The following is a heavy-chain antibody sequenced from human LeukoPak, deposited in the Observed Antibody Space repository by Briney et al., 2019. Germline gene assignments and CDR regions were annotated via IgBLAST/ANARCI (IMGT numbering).Heavy chain of an antibody. Sequence: ASVKVSCKASGYTFTSYYMHWVRQAPGQGLEWMGIINPSGGSTSYAQKFQGRVTMTRDTSTSTVYMELSSLRSEDTAVYYCAKELTQYGGYVWGSYPLDYWGQGTLVTVSS. J-gene: IGHJ4*02. CDR1: GYTFTSYY. D-gene: IGHD3-16*02. CDR3: AKELTQYGGYVWGSYPLDY. CDR2: INPSGGST. V-gene: IGHV1-46*01.